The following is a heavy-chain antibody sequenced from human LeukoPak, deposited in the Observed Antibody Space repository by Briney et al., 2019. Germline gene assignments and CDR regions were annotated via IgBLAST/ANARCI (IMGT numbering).Heavy chain of an antibody. CDR1: GYTFTSYA. V-gene: IGHV1-3*01. CDR3: ARDSYYDILTGYNDAFDI. D-gene: IGHD3-9*01. CDR2: INAGNGNT. Sequence: ASVKVSCKASGYTFTSYAMHWVRQAPGKRLEWMGWINAGNGNTKYSQKFQGRVTITRDTSASTAYVELSSLRSEDTAVYYCARDSYYDILTGYNDAFDIWGQGTMVSVSS. J-gene: IGHJ3*02.